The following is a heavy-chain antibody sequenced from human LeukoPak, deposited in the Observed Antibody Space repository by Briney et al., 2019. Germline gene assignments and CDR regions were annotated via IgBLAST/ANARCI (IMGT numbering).Heavy chain of an antibody. D-gene: IGHD1-1*01. J-gene: IGHJ4*02. CDR3: ATNSGKRFDY. Sequence: PGGSLRLSCAASGFTFSSYWMSWVRQTPGEGLEYLANINQVGSQTYYMDSVKGRFTISRDNAKNSLYLQMNSLRAEDTAVYYRATNSGKRFDYWGQGTLVTVSS. CDR1: GFTFSSYW. CDR2: INQVGSQT. V-gene: IGHV3-7*01.